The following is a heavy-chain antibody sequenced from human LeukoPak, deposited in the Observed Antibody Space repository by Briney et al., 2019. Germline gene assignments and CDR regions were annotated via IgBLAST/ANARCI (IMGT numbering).Heavy chain of an antibody. V-gene: IGHV1-69*04. CDR3: AAGPRVRLGYFDY. J-gene: IGHJ4*02. CDR2: IIPILGIA. CDR1: GGTFSSYA. D-gene: IGHD1-1*01. Sequence: GSSVKVSCKASGGTFSSYAISWVRQAPGQGLEWMGRIIPILGIANYAQKFQGRVTITADKSTSTAYMELSSLRSEDTAVYYCAAGPRVRLGYFDYWGQGTLVTVSS.